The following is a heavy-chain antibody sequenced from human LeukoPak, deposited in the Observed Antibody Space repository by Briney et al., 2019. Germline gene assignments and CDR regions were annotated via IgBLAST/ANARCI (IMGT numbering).Heavy chain of an antibody. CDR2: IYYSGST. CDR1: GGSISSYY. CDR3: AREMIAAAGTEAFDI. D-gene: IGHD6-13*01. Sequence: HPSETLSLTCTVSGGSISSYYWSWIRQPPGKGLEWIGYIYYSGSTNYNPSLKSRVTISVDTSKNQFSLKLSSVTAADTAVYYCAREMIAAAGTEAFDIWGQGTMVTVFS. V-gene: IGHV4-59*01. J-gene: IGHJ3*02.